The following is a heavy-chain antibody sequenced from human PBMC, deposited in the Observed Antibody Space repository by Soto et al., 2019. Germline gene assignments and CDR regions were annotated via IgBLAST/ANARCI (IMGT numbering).Heavy chain of an antibody. V-gene: IGHV1-8*01. Sequence: QAQLVQSGAEVKKPGASVKVSCKTSEYTFTSYDISWVRQAAGQGLEWLGWMNPHTGKTTFAQRFQGRITMTRDTSIDTAYMELSSLTSEDTAIYYCARESYCTGGSCYFDYWGQGTLVTVSS. CDR2: MNPHTGKT. CDR3: ARESYCTGGSCYFDY. J-gene: IGHJ4*02. CDR1: EYTFTSYD. D-gene: IGHD2-15*01.